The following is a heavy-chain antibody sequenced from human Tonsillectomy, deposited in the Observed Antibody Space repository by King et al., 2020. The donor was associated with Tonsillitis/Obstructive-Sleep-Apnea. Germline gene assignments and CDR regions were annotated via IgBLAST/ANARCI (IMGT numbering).Heavy chain of an antibody. D-gene: IGHD5-12*01. CDR2: ISWNSGNI. CDR3: TKGGVATILPFDY. Sequence: VQLVESGGGLVQPGRSLRLSCAASGFTFADYAMHWVRQAPGKGLEWVSGISWNSGNIDYADSVKGRFTISRDNTKNSLYLHMNSLGAEDTALYYCTKGGVATILPFDYWRQGTRVTVSS. CDR1: GFTFADYA. J-gene: IGHJ4*02. V-gene: IGHV3-9*01.